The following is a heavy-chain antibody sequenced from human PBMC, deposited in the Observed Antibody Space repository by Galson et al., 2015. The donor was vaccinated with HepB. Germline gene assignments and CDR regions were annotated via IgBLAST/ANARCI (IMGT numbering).Heavy chain of an antibody. CDR1: GFTFSSYA. Sequence: SLRLSCAASGFTFSSYAMHWVRQAPGKGLEWVAVISYDGSKKYYADSVKGRFTITRDNSKTTLYLQMNSRRAEDTAVYYCAGDMSSGLAAAGTGGAFDIWGRWTIVTVSS. CDR3: AGDMSSGLAAAGTGGAFDI. J-gene: IGHJ3*02. V-gene: IGHV3-30*04. CDR2: ISYDGSKK. D-gene: IGHD6-13*01.